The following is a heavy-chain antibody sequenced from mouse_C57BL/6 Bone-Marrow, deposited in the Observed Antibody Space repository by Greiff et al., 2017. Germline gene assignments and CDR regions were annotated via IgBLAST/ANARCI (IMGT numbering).Heavy chain of an antibody. CDR1: GFSLTSYG. CDR3: ARNNWDEDWFAY. J-gene: IGHJ3*01. D-gene: IGHD4-1*02. V-gene: IGHV2-2*01. Sequence: VKLEESGPGIVQPSQSLSITCTVSGFSLTSYGVHWVRQSPGKGLEWLGVIWSGGSTDYNAAFISRLSISKDNSKSQVFFKMNSLQADDTAIYYCARNNWDEDWFAYWGQGTLVTVSA. CDR2: IWSGGST.